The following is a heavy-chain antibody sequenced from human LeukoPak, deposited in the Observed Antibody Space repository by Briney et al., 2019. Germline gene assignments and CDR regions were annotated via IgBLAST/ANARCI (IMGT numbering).Heavy chain of an antibody. CDR3: AKGRGTGVTTPGAFDI. J-gene: IGHJ3*02. CDR2: IKQDGSEK. V-gene: IGHV3-7*03. D-gene: IGHD1-26*01. Sequence: GGSLRLSCAASGFTFSSYLMSWVRQAPGKGLEWVANIKQDGSEKYYVDSVKGRFTISRDNAKNSLYLQMNGLRAEDTAVYYCAKGRGTGVTTPGAFDIWGQGTMVTVSS. CDR1: GFTFSSYL.